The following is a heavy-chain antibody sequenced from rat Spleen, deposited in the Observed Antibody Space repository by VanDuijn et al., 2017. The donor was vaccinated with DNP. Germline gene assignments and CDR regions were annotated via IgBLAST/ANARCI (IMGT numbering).Heavy chain of an antibody. J-gene: IGHJ3*01. CDR1: GFTFSDYY. V-gene: IGHV5-22*01. CDR3: ARPGYYSGGGFAY. D-gene: IGHD1-1*01. Sequence: EVQLVESGGGLVQPGRSLKLSCAASGFTFSDYYMAWVRQAPTKGLECVAYISYVGGATYCGDSLKGRFTISRDNAKSTLYLQMNSLRSEDMATYYCARPGYYSGGGFAYWGQGTLVTVSS. CDR2: ISYVGGAT.